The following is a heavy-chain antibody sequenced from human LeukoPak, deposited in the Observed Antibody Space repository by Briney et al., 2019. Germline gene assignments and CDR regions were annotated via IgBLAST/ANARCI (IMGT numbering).Heavy chain of an antibody. CDR3: ARAPQVIAARARPFDY. CDR2: INPNSGGT. CDR1: GYTFTGYY. Sequence: GASVKVSCKASGYTFTGYYMHWVRQAPGQGLEWMGWINPNSGGTNYAQKFQGRVTMTRDTSISTAHMELSRLRSDDTAVYYCARAPQVIAARARPFDYWGQGTLVTVSS. J-gene: IGHJ4*02. D-gene: IGHD6-6*01. V-gene: IGHV1-2*02.